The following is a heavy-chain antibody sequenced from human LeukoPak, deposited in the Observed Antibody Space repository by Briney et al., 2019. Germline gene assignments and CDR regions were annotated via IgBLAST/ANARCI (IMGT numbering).Heavy chain of an antibody. D-gene: IGHD1-26*01. CDR1: GGSISSYY. CDR3: ARDLLAGATLDY. Sequence: SETLSLTCTVSGGSISSYYWSWIRQPPGKGLEWIGYIYYSGSTNYNPSLKSRATISVDTSKNQFSLKLSSVTAADTAVYYCARDLLAGATLDYWGQGTLVTVSS. V-gene: IGHV4-59*12. CDR2: IYYSGST. J-gene: IGHJ4*02.